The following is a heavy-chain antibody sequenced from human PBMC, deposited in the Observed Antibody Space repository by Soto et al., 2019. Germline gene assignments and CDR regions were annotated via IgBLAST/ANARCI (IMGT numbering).Heavy chain of an antibody. CDR3: AKVTTVTAEDYYYGMDV. D-gene: IGHD4-17*01. Sequence: PGGSLRLSCAASGFTFSSYAMSWVRQAPGKGLEWVSAISGSGGSTYYADSVKGRFTISRDNSKNTLYLQMNSLRAEDTAVYYCAKVTTVTAEDYYYGMDVWGQGTTVTVS. CDR2: ISGSGGST. CDR1: GFTFSSYA. J-gene: IGHJ6*02. V-gene: IGHV3-23*01.